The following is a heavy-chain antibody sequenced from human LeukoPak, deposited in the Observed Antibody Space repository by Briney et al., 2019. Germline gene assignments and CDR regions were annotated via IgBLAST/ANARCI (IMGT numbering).Heavy chain of an antibody. D-gene: IGHD5-12*01. CDR3: ARQKGLRVYYFDY. J-gene: IGHJ4*02. V-gene: IGHV4-39*01. CDR1: GVSISSSSYF. CDR2: IYYSGST. Sequence: PSETLSLTCTVSGVSISSSSYFWGWVRQPPGKGLEWIGRIYYSGSTYYHPSLKSRITISVHTSKNQFSLKLSSVTAADTAVYYCARQKGLRVYYFDYLGQGTLVTVSS.